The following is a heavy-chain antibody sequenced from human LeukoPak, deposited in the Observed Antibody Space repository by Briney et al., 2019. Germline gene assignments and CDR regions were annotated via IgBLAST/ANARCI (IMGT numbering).Heavy chain of an antibody. D-gene: IGHD3-9*01. Sequence: GGSLRLSCAASGFTFSSYWMSWVRQAPGKGLEWVANIKQDGSEKYYVDSVKGRFTISRDNAKNSLYLQMNSLRAEDTAVYYCANRLRYFDWPEDYWGQGTLVTVSS. J-gene: IGHJ4*02. V-gene: IGHV3-7*03. CDR2: IKQDGSEK. CDR1: GFTFSSYW. CDR3: ANRLRYFDWPEDY.